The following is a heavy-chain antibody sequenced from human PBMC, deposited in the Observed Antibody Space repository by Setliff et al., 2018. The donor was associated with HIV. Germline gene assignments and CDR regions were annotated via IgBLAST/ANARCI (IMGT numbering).Heavy chain of an antibody. CDR1: GGTFSNYA. Sequence: ASVKVSCKASGGTFSNYAISWVRQAPGQGLEWMGGIIPIFGTGMYAQKFQGRVTITADESTTTAYMELSSLRSEDTAVYYCAREPTTVMDYFDYWGQGTLVTVSS. D-gene: IGHD4-17*01. CDR3: AREPTTVMDYFDY. J-gene: IGHJ4*02. V-gene: IGHV1-69*13. CDR2: IIPIFGTG.